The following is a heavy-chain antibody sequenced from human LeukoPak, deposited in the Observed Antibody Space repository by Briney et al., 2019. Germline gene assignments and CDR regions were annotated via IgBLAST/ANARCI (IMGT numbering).Heavy chain of an antibody. CDR1: GFTFDDYC. CDR3: ARDLSPVATIVYYFDY. CDR2: INWNGGST. D-gene: IGHD5-12*01. V-gene: IGHV3-20*04. Sequence: GGSLRLSCAASGFTFDDYCRSWVRQAPGKGLEGVSGINWNGGSTGYAASVKGRFTISRDNAKNSLYLQMNSLRAEDTALYYCARDLSPVATIVYYFDYWGQGTLVTVSS. J-gene: IGHJ4*02.